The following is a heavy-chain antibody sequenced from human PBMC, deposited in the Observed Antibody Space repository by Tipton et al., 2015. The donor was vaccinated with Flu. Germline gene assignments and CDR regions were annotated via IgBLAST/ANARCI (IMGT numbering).Heavy chain of an antibody. CDR2: INHSGST. CDR3: AFKMATIFGIWESVDY. D-gene: IGHD5-24*01. J-gene: IGHJ4*02. Sequence: TLSLTCAVYGGSFSGYYYWSWIRQPPGKGLEWIGEINHSGSTNYNPSLKGRISISGDTSKNQFSLKLTSVTAADTAVYYCAFKMATIFGIWESVDYWGQGSLVTDSS. CDR1: GGSFSGYYY. V-gene: IGHV4-34*01.